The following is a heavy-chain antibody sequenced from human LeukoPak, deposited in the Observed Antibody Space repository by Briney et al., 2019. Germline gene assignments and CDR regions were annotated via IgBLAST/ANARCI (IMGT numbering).Heavy chain of an antibody. CDR3: ARDVHYDSSGYYYYYCGMDV. CDR2: ISAYNGNT. J-gene: IGHJ6*02. CDR1: GYTFTSYG. Sequence: SVKVSCKASGYTFTSYGISWVRQAPGQGLEWMGWISAYNGNTNYAQKLQGRVTMTTDTSTSTAYMELRSLRSDDTAVYYCARDVHYDSSGYYYYYCGMDVWGQGTTVTVSS. V-gene: IGHV1-18*01. D-gene: IGHD3-22*01.